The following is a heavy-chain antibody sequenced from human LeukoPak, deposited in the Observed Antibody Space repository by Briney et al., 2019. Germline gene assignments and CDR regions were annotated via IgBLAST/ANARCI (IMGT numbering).Heavy chain of an antibody. CDR1: GGSFSGYY. CDR2: IYTSGST. J-gene: IGHJ6*02. CDR3: AREGALYGSGSYYKPLISRYYYYGMDV. V-gene: IGHV4-4*07. D-gene: IGHD3-10*01. Sequence: PSETLSLTCAVYGGSFSGYYWSWIRQPAGKGLEWIGRIYTSGSTNYNPSLKSRVTMSVDTSKNQFSLKLSSVTAADTAVYYCAREGALYGSGSYYKPLISRYYYYGMDVWGQGTTVTVSS.